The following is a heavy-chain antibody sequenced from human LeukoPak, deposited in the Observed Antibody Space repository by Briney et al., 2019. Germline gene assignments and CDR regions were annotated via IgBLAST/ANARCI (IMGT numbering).Heavy chain of an antibody. CDR1: SYTFTNYY. V-gene: IGHV1-46*03. CDR2: INPGGGST. D-gene: IGHD3-3*01. J-gene: IGHJ6*03. CDR3: ARDSPITIFGVHYYYMDV. Sequence: ASVTVSCKVSSYTFTNYYMHWVRQAPGQGREWMGTINPGGGSTSYAQKFQGRVTMTRDTPTSTVYMELSSLRSEDTAVYYCARDSPITIFGVHYYYMDVWGKGTTVTVSS.